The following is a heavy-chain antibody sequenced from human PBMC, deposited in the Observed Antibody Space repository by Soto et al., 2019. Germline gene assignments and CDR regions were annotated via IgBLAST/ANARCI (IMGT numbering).Heavy chain of an antibody. CDR2: INPSGGST. CDR3: ARDVGMASRPYLDY. J-gene: IGHJ4*02. V-gene: IGHV1-46*01. D-gene: IGHD6-6*01. Sequence: ASVKVSCKASGYTFTTYYMYWVRQAPGQGLEWMGIINPSGGSTRFAQKFQGRVTMTMDTSTCTVYMELISLTSEDTAVYYCARDVGMASRPYLDYWGQGTLVTVSS. CDR1: GYTFTTYY.